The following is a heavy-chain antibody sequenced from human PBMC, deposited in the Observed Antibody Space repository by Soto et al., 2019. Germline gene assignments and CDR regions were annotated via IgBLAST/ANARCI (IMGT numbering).Heavy chain of an antibody. V-gene: IGHV1-2*04. J-gene: IGHJ6*02. D-gene: IGHD6-19*01. Sequence: ASVKVSCKASGYTFTCYYMHWVRQAPGQGLEWMGWINPNSGGTNYAQKFQGWVTMTRDTSISTAYMELSRLRSDDTAVCYCARWSSGWRPTWVFYGVDVGGRGT. CDR3: ARWSSGWRPTWVFYGVDV. CDR1: GYTFTCYY. CDR2: INPNSGGT.